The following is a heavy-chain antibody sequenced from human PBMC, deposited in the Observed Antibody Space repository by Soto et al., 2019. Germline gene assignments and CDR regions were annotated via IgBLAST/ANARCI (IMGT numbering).Heavy chain of an antibody. CDR2: IYPSGST. D-gene: IGHD2-2*01. V-gene: IGHV4-4*07. CDR1: GGSFSSYY. CDR3: ATRRSEAVPGPMDT. Sequence: SETLSLTCTVSGGSFSSYYCNWVRKSAGKGLEWTGRIYPSGSTTYNPSLKSRLTMSVDTSKNQFSLRLTSMTAADTAVYYCATRRSEAVPGPMDTWGRGTLVTASS. J-gene: IGHJ5*02.